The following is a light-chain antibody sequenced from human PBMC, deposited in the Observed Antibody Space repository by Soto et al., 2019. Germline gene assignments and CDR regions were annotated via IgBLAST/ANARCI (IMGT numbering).Light chain of an antibody. CDR3: QQYNSYPYT. Sequence: DSVMTQSPSPLSGSVGDRVTITCRASQSISSWLAWYQQKPGKAPKLLIYKASSLESGVPSRFSGSGSGTEFTLTISSLQPDDFATYYCQQYNSYPYTLGQGTKVDTK. J-gene: IGKJ2*01. CDR2: KAS. CDR1: QSISSW. V-gene: IGKV1-5*03.